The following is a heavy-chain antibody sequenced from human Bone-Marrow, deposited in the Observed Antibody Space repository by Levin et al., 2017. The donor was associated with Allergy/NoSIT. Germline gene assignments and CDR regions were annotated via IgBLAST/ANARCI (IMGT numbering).Heavy chain of an antibody. J-gene: IGHJ4*02. CDR2: ISTSGSTI. CDR3: ARATYFYGGVYFHH. CDR1: GFTFRDS. V-gene: IGHV3-11*01. Sequence: LSLPCAGSGFTFRDSMSWIRQTPGKGLEWISYISTSGSTIDYADSVKGRFTISRDNAKNSLYLQMDSLSAEDTAMYYCARATYFYGGVYFHHWGQGTLVTVSS. D-gene: IGHD3-10*01.